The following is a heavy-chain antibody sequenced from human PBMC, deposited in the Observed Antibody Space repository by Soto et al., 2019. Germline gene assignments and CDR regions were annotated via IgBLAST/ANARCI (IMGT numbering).Heavy chain of an antibody. V-gene: IGHV3-23*01. CDR1: GFTFSSYA. CDR3: AKDGEFTSAAGYFDY. Sequence: EVQLLESGGGLVQPGGSLRLSCAASGFTFSSYAMSWVRQAPGKGLEWVSAISGSGGSTYYADSVKGRFTISRDKSKNTLYLQMNSLRAEDTAVYYCAKDGEFTSAAGYFDYWGQGTLVTVSS. J-gene: IGHJ4*02. CDR2: ISGSGGST. D-gene: IGHD6-13*01.